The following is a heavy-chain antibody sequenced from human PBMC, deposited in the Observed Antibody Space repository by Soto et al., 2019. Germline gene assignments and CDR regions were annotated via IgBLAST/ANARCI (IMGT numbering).Heavy chain of an antibody. Sequence: GGSLRLFCAASGFTFSRYGMHWVRQAPGKGLEWVAVIWYDGSNKYYADSVKGRFTISRDNSKNTLYLQMNSLRAEDTAVYYCARELFGLDTAMVRFDPWGQGTLVTVSS. D-gene: IGHD5-18*01. J-gene: IGHJ5*02. V-gene: IGHV3-33*01. CDR3: ARELFGLDTAMVRFDP. CDR1: GFTFSRYG. CDR2: IWYDGSNK.